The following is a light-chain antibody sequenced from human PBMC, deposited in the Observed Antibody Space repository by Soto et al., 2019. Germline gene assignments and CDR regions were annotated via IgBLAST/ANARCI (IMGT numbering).Light chain of an antibody. V-gene: IGLV2-14*01. CDR2: DVS. J-gene: IGLJ1*01. CDR3: SSYTTGGSYV. CDR1: SSDVGGYNS. Sequence: QSVLTQPASVSGSPGLSIAISCTGTSSDVGGYNSVSWYQQHPGKAPKLMIYDVSNRPSGVSNRFSGSKSGNTASLTISGLQAGDEGDYYCSSYTTGGSYVFGTGTKLTVL.